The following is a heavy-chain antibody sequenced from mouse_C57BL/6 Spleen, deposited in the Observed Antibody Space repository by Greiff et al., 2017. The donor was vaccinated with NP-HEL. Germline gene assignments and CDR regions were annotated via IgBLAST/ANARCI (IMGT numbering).Heavy chain of an antibody. CDR2: IYPRSGNT. J-gene: IGHJ3*01. D-gene: IGHD1-1*01. CDR3: ARGEDGSSYGFAY. V-gene: IGHV1-81*01. CDR1: GYTFTSYG. Sequence: QVQLQQSGAELARPGASVKLSCKASGYTFTSYGISWVKQRTGQGLEWIGEIYPRSGNTYYNEKFKGKATLTADKSSSTAYMELRSLTSEDSAVYFCARGEDGSSYGFAYWGQGTLVTVSA.